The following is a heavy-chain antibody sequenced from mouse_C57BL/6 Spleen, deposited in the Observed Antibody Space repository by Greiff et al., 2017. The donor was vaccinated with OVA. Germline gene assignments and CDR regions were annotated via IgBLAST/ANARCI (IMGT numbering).Heavy chain of an antibody. CDR1: GYTFTSYG. Sequence: QVQLQQSGAELARPGASVKLSCKASGYTFTSYGISWVKQSTGQGLEWIGEIYPRSGNTYYNEKFKGKATMTADKSSSTAYMELRSLTSEDTAVYYCARGGGRDFDYWGQGTTLTVSS. CDR3: ARGGGRDFDY. J-gene: IGHJ2*01. CDR2: IYPRSGNT. D-gene: IGHD1-1*02. V-gene: IGHV1-81*01.